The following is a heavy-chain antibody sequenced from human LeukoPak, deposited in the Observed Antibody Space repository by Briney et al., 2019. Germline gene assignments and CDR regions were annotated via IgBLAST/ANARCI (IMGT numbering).Heavy chain of an antibody. J-gene: IGHJ4*02. CDR3: ARHVTLGDDYGVPTRTYYFDY. Sequence: SETPSLTCTVSGGSISSYYWSWIRQPPGKGLEWIGYIYYSGSTNYNPSLKSRVTISVDTSKNQFSLKLSSVTAADTAVYYCARHVTLGDDYGVPTRTYYFDYWGQGTLVTVSS. V-gene: IGHV4-59*08. CDR1: GGSISSYY. D-gene: IGHD4-17*01. CDR2: IYYSGST.